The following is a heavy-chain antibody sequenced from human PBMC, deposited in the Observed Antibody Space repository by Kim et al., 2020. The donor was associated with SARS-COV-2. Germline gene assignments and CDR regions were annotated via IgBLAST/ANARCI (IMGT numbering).Heavy chain of an antibody. J-gene: IGHJ4*02. CDR3: TRGFAGLDYYFDY. CDR1: GFTFGDYA. Sequence: GGSLRLSCTASGFTFGDYAMSWFRQAPGKGLEWVGFIRSKAYGGTTEYAASVKGRFTISRDDSKSIAYLQMNSLKTEDTAVYYCTRGFAGLDYYFDYWGQGTLVTVSS. V-gene: IGHV3-49*03. D-gene: IGHD3-16*01. CDR2: IRSKAYGGTT.